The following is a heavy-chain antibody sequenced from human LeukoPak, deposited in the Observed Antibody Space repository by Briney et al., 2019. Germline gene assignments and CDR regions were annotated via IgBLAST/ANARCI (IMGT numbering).Heavy chain of an antibody. CDR1: GFTFSKYE. CDR3: TSHGSGYYFDY. V-gene: IGHV3-48*03. Sequence: GGSLRLSCAASGFTFSKYELNWVRQAPGKGLEWVSYISSSGDTKYYADSVKGRFTISRDNAKKSLYLQMDSLRAEDTATYYCTSHGSGYYFDYSGQGTLVTVSS. D-gene: IGHD6-13*01. J-gene: IGHJ4*02. CDR2: ISSSGDTK.